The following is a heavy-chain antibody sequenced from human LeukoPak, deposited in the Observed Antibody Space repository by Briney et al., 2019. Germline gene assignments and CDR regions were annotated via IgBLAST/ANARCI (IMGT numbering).Heavy chain of an antibody. D-gene: IGHD3-16*01. V-gene: IGHV4-59*08. CDR1: GGSISNYY. CDR3: ARHVGLWGCDH. Sequence: SETLSLTRTVSGGSISNYYGTWIRQPPGKGLEWIAYIYYSGSTKYNPSLKSRVTISVDTSKNLFSLKLTSVTAADTAVYYCARHVGLWGCDHWG. J-gene: IGHJ4*01. CDR2: IYYSGST.